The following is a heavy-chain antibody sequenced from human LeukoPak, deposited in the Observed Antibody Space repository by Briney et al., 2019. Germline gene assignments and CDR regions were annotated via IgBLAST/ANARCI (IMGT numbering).Heavy chain of an antibody. CDR2: IYYSGST. V-gene: IGHV4-39*07. CDR3: ARGTITTVTDS. CDR1: GFSLSTSGVG. J-gene: IGHJ4*02. D-gene: IGHD4-17*01. Sequence: SGPTLAKPTQTLTLTCTFSGFSLSTSGVGVGWIRQPPGKGLEWIGSIYYSGSTYYNPSLKSRVTISADTSKNQLSLKLSSVTAADTAVYYCARGTITTVTDSWGPGTLVTVSS.